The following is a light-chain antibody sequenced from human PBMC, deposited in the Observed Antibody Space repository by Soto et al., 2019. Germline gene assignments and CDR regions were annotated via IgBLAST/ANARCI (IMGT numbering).Light chain of an antibody. CDR1: QRVNIK. CDR2: GAA. V-gene: IGKV3-15*01. Sequence: LYETPSEKAXLSCRASQRVNIKLAWYEQRPGGAARLLIFGAASRGNGMAARFGGSGSGTDFTLTISSLQTEDVAVYYCQQYYTNPRTFTQGTAVDIK. J-gene: IGKJ1*01. CDR3: QQYYTNPRT.